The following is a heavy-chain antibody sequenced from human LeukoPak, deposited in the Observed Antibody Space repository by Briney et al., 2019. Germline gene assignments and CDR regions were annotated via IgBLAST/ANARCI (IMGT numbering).Heavy chain of an antibody. V-gene: IGHV3-11*01. CDR1: GFTLSDYY. Sequence: SGGSLRLSCAASGFTLSDYYMSWIRQAPGKGLEWVSYISSSGSTIYYADSVKGRFTISRDNAKNSLYLQMNSLRAEDTAVYYCARDRIAIPLRYFLTPTDYWGQGTLVTVSS. D-gene: IGHD3-9*01. CDR2: ISSSGSTI. CDR3: ARDRIAIPLRYFLTPTDY. J-gene: IGHJ4*02.